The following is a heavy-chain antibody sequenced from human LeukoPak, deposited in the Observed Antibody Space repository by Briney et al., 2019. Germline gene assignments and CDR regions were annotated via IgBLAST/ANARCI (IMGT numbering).Heavy chain of an antibody. J-gene: IGHJ4*02. CDR2: IYYSGST. CDR1: GGSISSSSYY. V-gene: IGHV4-39*01. Sequence: SETLSLTCTVSGGSISSSSYYWGWIRRPPGKGLEWIGNIYYSGSTYYNPSLKSRVTISVDTSKNQFSLRLSSVTAADTAIYYCARLTLMGGHNYAYADYWGQGTLVTVSS. CDR3: ARLTLMGGHNYAYADY. D-gene: IGHD5-18*01.